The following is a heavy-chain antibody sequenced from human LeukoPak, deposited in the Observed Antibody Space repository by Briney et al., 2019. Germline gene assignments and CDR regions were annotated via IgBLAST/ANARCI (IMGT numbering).Heavy chain of an antibody. CDR3: AKQVLRYFDWLAGEDY. J-gene: IGHJ4*02. Sequence: PGGSLRLSCAASGFTFSSYAMSWVRQAPGKGLEWVSAISGSGGSTYYADSVKGRFTISRDNSKNTLYLQMNSLRAEDTAVYYCAKQVLRYFDWLAGEDYWGQGTLVTVSS. CDR1: GFTFSSYA. CDR2: ISGSGGST. V-gene: IGHV3-23*01. D-gene: IGHD3-9*01.